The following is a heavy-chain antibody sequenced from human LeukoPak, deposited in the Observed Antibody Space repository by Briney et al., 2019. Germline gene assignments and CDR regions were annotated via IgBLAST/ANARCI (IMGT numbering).Heavy chain of an antibody. J-gene: IGHJ4*02. D-gene: IGHD1-1*01. CDR3: ARDGDNSFSSDS. CDR2: ISGSSSYI. CDR1: DFTFSSYS. Sequence: GGSLRLSCAASDFTFSSYSMNWVRQAPGKGLEWVSSISGSSSYIYYADSVKGRFTISRDNAKNSLYLQMNSLRAEDTAVYYCARDGDNSFSSDSWGQGTLVTVSS. V-gene: IGHV3-21*01.